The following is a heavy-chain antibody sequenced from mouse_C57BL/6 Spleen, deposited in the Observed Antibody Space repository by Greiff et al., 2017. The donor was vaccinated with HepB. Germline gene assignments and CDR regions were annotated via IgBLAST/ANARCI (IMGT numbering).Heavy chain of an antibody. D-gene: IGHD4-1*01. Sequence: EVQLQQSGAELVKPGASVKLSCTASGFNIKDYYMHWVKQRTEQGLEWIGRLDPEDGETKYAPKFQGKATITADTSSNTAYLQLSSLTSGDTAVYYCARRGNWDGLESCFAYWGQGTLVTVSA. V-gene: IGHV14-2*01. CDR1: GFNIKDYY. CDR2: LDPEDGET. J-gene: IGHJ3*01. CDR3: ARRGNWDGLESCFAY.